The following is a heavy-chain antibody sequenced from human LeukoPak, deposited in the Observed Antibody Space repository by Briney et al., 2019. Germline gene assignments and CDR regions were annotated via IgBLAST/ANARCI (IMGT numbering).Heavy chain of an antibody. D-gene: IGHD3-3*01. CDR3: ARDNFGICAANAFDI. CDR1: GFTFSSYS. V-gene: IGHV3-21*01. CDR2: ISSSSSYI. J-gene: IGHJ3*02. Sequence: GGSLRLSCAASGFTFSSYSMNWVRQAPGKGLEWVSSISSSSSYIYYADSVKGRFTIPRDHAKNSLYLQMNSLRAEDTAVYYCARDNFGICAANAFDIWGQGTMVTVSS.